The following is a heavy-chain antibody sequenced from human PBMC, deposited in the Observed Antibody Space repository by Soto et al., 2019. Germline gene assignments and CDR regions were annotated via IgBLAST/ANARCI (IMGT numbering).Heavy chain of an antibody. Sequence: SETLSLTCSVSGGSISGSYWSWIRQSPRKGLEWLGYVYYTGSTNYSPSLRSRVSISVDTSKNEFSLRLSSVTAAGTAVYFCARSVAVPGAHIDYWGQGTQVTVSS. CDR3: ARSVAVPGAHIDY. D-gene: IGHD6-19*01. J-gene: IGHJ4*02. V-gene: IGHV4-59*01. CDR1: GGSISGSY. CDR2: VYYTGST.